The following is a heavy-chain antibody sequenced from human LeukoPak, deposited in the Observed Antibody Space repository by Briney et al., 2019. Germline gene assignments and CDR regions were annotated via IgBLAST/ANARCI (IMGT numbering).Heavy chain of an antibody. V-gene: IGHV3-23*01. Sequence: GGSLRLSCAASGFTFSSYAKSWVRQAPGKGLEWVSAISGSGGSTYYADSVKGRFTISRDNSKNTLYLQMNSLRAEDTAVYYCAKYWYQLLMFAYWGQGTLVTVSS. D-gene: IGHD2-2*01. CDR1: GFTFSSYA. CDR3: AKYWYQLLMFAY. CDR2: ISGSGGST. J-gene: IGHJ4*02.